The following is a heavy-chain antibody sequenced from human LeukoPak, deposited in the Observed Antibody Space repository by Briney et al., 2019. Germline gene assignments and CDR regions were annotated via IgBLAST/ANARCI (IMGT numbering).Heavy chain of an antibody. Sequence: GGSLRLSCAASGFTFSSYNMNWVRQAPGKGLEWVSSITSGSSYIYYADSVKGRFTISRDNAKNSLYLQMNSLRAEDTAVYYCARDGKAVAVAFDIWGQGTMVTVSS. J-gene: IGHJ3*02. D-gene: IGHD6-19*01. V-gene: IGHV3-21*01. CDR1: GFTFSSYN. CDR3: ARDGKAVAVAFDI. CDR2: ITSGSSYI.